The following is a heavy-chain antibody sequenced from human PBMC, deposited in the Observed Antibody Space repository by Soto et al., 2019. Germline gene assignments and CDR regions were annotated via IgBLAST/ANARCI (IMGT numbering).Heavy chain of an antibody. J-gene: IGHJ4*02. CDR1: GFTFSSYS. CDR2: LSSSSRTI. V-gene: IGHV3-48*02. D-gene: IGHD3-16*01. CDR3: ARDKPSWGTHYETPGRFDY. Sequence: EVQLVESGGGLVQPGGSLRLSCAASGFTFSSYSMNWFRQAPGKGLEWVSYLSSSSRTIYYADSVKGRFTISRDNAKNSLYLQMNSMRDEDTAVYYCARDKPSWGTHYETPGRFDYWGQGTLVTVS.